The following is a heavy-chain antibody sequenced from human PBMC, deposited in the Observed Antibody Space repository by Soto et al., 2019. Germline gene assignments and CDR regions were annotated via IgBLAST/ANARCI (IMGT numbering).Heavy chain of an antibody. CDR1: GGSIDDINSY. V-gene: IGHV4-30-4*01. J-gene: IGHJ4*02. D-gene: IGHD3-16*02. CDR2: IHNTGNT. CDR3: ARSTYGEGYPHFFAD. Sequence: QVQLQESGPGLVMPSQTLSLTCAVSGGSIDDINSYWTWIRQSPGRSPEWIGYIHNTGNTFYSPSLKRRLAISIDRSKSQFSLKLSVVTAADTAFYYCARSTYGEGYPHFFADWGQGTLVTVSS.